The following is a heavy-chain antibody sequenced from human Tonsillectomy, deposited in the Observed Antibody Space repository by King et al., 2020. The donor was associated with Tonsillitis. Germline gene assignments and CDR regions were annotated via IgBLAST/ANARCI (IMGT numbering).Heavy chain of an antibody. J-gene: IGHJ4*02. Sequence: VQLVQSGGGLVQPGGSLRLSCAASGFTFSSYSMNWVRQAPGKGLEWVSDITSSSISIYYADSVKGRFTIPRNNAKNSLYLQMNSLRDGDTAVYYCAGGDDYGCKLPFDSWGQGTLVTVS. CDR2: ITSSSISI. CDR3: AGGDDYGCKLPFDS. D-gene: IGHD4-23*01. CDR1: GFTFSSYS. V-gene: IGHV3-48*02.